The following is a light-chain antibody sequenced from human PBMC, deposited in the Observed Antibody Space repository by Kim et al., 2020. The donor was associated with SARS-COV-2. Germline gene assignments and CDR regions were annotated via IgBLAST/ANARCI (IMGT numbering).Light chain of an antibody. CDR3: QSADSSDTFWV. Sequence: PRQTARITCSGDALPNQYAYWFQQKPGQAPVLVIYDDTERPSGIPERFSGSTSGTTVTLTISGVQAEDEDDYYCQSADSSDTFWVFGGGTKLTVL. J-gene: IGLJ3*02. V-gene: IGLV3-25*03. CDR2: DDT. CDR1: ALPNQY.